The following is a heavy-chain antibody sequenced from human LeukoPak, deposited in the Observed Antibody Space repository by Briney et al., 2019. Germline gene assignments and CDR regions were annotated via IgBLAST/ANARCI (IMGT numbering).Heavy chain of an antibody. CDR2: IWYDGSNK. J-gene: IGHJ4*02. Sequence: PGGSLRLSCVASGFTFSDHHMDWVRQAPGKGLEWVAVIWYDGSNKYYADSVKGRFTISRDNSKNTLYLQMNSLRAEDTAVYYCARGPHYYDSSGYYYFDYWGQGTLVTVSS. D-gene: IGHD3-22*01. V-gene: IGHV3-33*08. CDR1: GFTFSDHH. CDR3: ARGPHYYDSSGYYYFDY.